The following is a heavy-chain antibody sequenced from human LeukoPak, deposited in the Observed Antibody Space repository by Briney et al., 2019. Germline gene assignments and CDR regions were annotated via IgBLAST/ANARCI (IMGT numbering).Heavy chain of an antibody. V-gene: IGHV1-18*01. CDR1: GYTFTSYG. Sequence: ASVKVSCKASGYTFTSYGIIWVRQAPGQGLEWMGWISGNNVNTNYAQKLQGRVTMTTDTSTSTAYMELRSLSSDDTAVYYCARGWDFDYWGQGTLVTVSS. CDR3: ARGWDFDY. D-gene: IGHD1-26*01. CDR2: ISGNNVNT. J-gene: IGHJ4*02.